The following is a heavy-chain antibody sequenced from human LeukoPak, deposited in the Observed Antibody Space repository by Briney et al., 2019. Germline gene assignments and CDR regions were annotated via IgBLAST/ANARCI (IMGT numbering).Heavy chain of an antibody. CDR3: ARGRRVMVRVPSDY. J-gene: IGHJ4*02. Sequence: SETLSLTCTVSGYSISSGYYWSWIRQPPGKGLEWIGEINHSGSTNYNPSLKSRVTISVDTSKNQFSLKLSSVTAADTAVYYCARGRRVMVRVPSDYWGQGTLVTVSS. V-gene: IGHV4-38-2*02. CDR2: INHSGST. CDR1: GYSISSGYY. D-gene: IGHD3-10*01.